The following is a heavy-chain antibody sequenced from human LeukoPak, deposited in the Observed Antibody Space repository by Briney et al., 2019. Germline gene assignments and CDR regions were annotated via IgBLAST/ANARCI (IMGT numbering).Heavy chain of an antibody. J-gene: IGHJ4*02. CDR1: DYSISSAYY. Sequence: SETLSLTCAVSDYSISSAYYWGWIRQPPGKGLEWIGSIYHSGSTDYNPSLKSRVTISVDTSKNQLSQKLRSVTAADTAVYYCARDQAYCGGDCYFDFWGQGTLVTVSS. CDR3: ARDQAYCGGDCYFDF. V-gene: IGHV4-38-2*02. CDR2: IYHSGST. D-gene: IGHD2-21*02.